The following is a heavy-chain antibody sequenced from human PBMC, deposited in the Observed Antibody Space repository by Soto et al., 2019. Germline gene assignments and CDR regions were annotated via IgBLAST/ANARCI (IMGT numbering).Heavy chain of an antibody. V-gene: IGHV3-30*18. D-gene: IGHD5-18*01. J-gene: IGHJ6*02. CDR3: AKTGSNRIQLWFDYYYGMDV. CDR1: GFTFSSYG. Sequence: GGSLRLSCAASGFTFSSYGMHWVRQAPGKGLEWVAVISYDGSNKYYADSVKGRFTISRDNSENTLYLQMNSLRAEDTAVYYCAKTGSNRIQLWFDYYYGMDVWGQGTTVTVSS. CDR2: ISYDGSNK.